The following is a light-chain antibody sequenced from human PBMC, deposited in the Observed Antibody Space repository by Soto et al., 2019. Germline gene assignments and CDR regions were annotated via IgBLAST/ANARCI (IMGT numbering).Light chain of an antibody. CDR1: QGISRW. J-gene: IGKJ1*01. CDR3: QQSNSKSWT. Sequence: DIQLTQSPSTLSASVGDRVTITCRASQGISRWLAWYQQKPGRAPKLLIYEASILESGVPSRFSGSGSGTEFTLTISSLQPSDFATYYCQQSNSKSWTFGQGTKV. V-gene: IGKV1-5*01. CDR2: EAS.